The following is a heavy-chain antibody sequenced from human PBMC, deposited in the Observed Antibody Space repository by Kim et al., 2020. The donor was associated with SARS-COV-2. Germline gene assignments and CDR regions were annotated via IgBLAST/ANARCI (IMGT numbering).Heavy chain of an antibody. Sequence: ADSVKGRFTISRDNSKNTLYLQMNSLRAEDTAVYYCAKDPSRFGTGTTVHWGQGTLVTVSS. CDR3: AKDPSRFGTGTTVH. D-gene: IGHD1-7*01. J-gene: IGHJ4*02. V-gene: IGHV3-23*01.